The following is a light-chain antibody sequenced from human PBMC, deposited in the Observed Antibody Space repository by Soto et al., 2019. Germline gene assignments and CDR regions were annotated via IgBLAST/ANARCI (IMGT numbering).Light chain of an antibody. CDR3: CSYTGSYTHVV. J-gene: IGLJ2*01. CDR2: DVS. Sequence: HSALTQPRSVSGSPGQSVTISCTGTSSDVGGYNYVSWYQQHPGKAPKLMIYDVSKRPSGVPDRFSGSKSGNTASLTISGFQAEDEADYYCCSYTGSYTHVVFGGGTKLTVL. CDR1: SSDVGGYNY. V-gene: IGLV2-11*01.